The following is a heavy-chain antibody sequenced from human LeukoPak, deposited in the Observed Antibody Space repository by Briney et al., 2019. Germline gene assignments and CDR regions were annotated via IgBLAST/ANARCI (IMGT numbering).Heavy chain of an antibody. Sequence: GGSLRLSCAASGFTFSSYSMNWVRQAPGKGLEWVSSISSSSSYIYYADSVKGRFTISRDNAKNSLYLQMNSLRAEDTAVYYCARASNNWNSNWFDPWGQGTLVTVSS. J-gene: IGHJ5*02. CDR1: GFTFSSYS. V-gene: IGHV3-21*01. CDR3: ARASNNWNSNWFDP. D-gene: IGHD1-7*01. CDR2: ISSSSSYI.